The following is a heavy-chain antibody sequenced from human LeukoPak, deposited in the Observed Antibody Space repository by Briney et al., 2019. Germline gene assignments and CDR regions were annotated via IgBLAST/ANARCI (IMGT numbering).Heavy chain of an antibody. J-gene: IGHJ5*02. V-gene: IGHV4-59*08. D-gene: IGHD3-10*01. CDR2: IYYSGST. CDR1: GGSISSYY. Sequence: SETLSLTCTVSGGSISSYYWSWIRQPPGKGLEWIGHIYYSGSTNYNPSLKSRVTISVDTSKNQFSLKLSSVTAADTAVYYCARGRRRFGELKGFDPWGQGTLVTVSS. CDR3: ARGRRRFGELKGFDP.